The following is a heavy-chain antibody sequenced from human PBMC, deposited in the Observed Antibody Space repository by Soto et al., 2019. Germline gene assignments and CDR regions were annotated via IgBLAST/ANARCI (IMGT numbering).Heavy chain of an antibody. Sequence: GGSLRLSCVVSGFTFTSYEMNWVRQAPGKGLEWVSYISSSGSSIHYADSVKGRFTISRDNAKNSLHLQMNSLRAEDTAVYYCARESCSSFSCSTRYGVDVWGQGTKVTVSS. V-gene: IGHV3-48*03. CDR3: ARESCSSFSCSTRYGVDV. J-gene: IGHJ6*02. CDR2: ISSSGSSI. D-gene: IGHD2-2*01. CDR1: GFTFTSYE.